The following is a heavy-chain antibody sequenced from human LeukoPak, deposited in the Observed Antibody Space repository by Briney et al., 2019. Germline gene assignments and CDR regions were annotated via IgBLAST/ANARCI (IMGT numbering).Heavy chain of an antibody. Sequence: SETLSLTCAVYGGSFSGYYWSWIRQPPGKGLEWIGEINHSGSTNYNPSLKSRVTISVDTSKNQFSLKLSSVTAADTAVYYCAGAVGYCSGGSCSLDYWGQGTLVTVPS. D-gene: IGHD2-15*01. J-gene: IGHJ4*02. CDR3: AGAVGYCSGGSCSLDY. CDR2: INHSGST. CDR1: GGSFSGYY. V-gene: IGHV4-34*01.